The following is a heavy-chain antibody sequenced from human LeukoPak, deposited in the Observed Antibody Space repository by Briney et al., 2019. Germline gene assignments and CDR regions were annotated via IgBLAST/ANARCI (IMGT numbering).Heavy chain of an antibody. D-gene: IGHD1-26*01. CDR2: ISSSSSTI. J-gene: IGHJ4*02. V-gene: IGHV3-48*01. Sequence: GGSLRLSCAASGFTFSSYSMNWVRQAPGKGLEWVSYISSSSSTIYYADSVKGRFTISRDNAKNSLYLQMNRLRAEDTAVYYCARDYGGSSFDYWGQGTLVTVSS. CDR1: GFTFSSYS. CDR3: ARDYGGSSFDY.